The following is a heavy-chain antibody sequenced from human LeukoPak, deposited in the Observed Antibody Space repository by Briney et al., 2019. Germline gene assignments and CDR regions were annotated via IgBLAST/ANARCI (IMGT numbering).Heavy chain of an antibody. Sequence: PSETLSLTCSVSGASISSGDYFWTWIRQHPGKGLEWIGYIHYSGSTYYNPSLKSRVTISVDTSKNQFSLKLSSVTAADTAVYYCARHGYSSSWPLDHWGQGTLVTVSS. V-gene: IGHV4-30-4*08. CDR3: ARHGYSSSWPLDH. J-gene: IGHJ4*02. CDR2: IHYSGST. CDR1: GASISSGDYF. D-gene: IGHD6-13*01.